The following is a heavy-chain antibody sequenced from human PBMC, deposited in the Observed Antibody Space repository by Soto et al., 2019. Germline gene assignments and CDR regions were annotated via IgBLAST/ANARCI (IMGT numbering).Heavy chain of an antibody. CDR1: GFTFSNYW. J-gene: IGHJ4*02. Sequence: EVQLVESGGGLAQPGESLRLSCAASGFTFSNYWMHWFRQAPGKGLVWVSRISSDGITTTYADSVKGRFSISRDNSKNARYLRMKSLRVEDTAVYSRARELRAGRPDHWGQGTLVTVSS. D-gene: IGHD6-6*01. CDR3: ARELRAGRPDH. V-gene: IGHV3-74*03. CDR2: ISSDGITT.